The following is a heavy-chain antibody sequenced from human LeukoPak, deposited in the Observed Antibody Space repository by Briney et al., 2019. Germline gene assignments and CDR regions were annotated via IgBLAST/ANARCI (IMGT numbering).Heavy chain of an antibody. CDR1: SGSFSDYH. CDR3: ARWSGANHCFDP. D-gene: IGHD4/OR15-4a*01. Sequence: PSETLSLTCAVYSGSFSDYHWSWIRQPPGKGLEWIGEVTHSGSTNYNPSLKSRVIISVDTSKNQFSLKLNSVTAADTAVYYCARWSGANHCFDPWGRGTPVTVSS. V-gene: IGHV4-34*01. J-gene: IGHJ5*02. CDR2: VTHSGST.